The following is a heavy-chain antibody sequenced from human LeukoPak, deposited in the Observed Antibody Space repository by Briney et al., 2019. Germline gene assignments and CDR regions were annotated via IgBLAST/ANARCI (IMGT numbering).Heavy chain of an antibody. J-gene: IGHJ3*02. CDR2: INPSGST. CDR1: GGSFSGNY. V-gene: IGHV4-34*01. Sequence: SETLSLTCAVYGGSFSGNYWSWIRQPPGKGLEWIGEINPSGSTNYNPSLKSRVTISVDTSKNQFSLKLSSVTAADTAVYYCARSFLIAVGAFDIWGQGTMVTVSS. D-gene: IGHD6-19*01. CDR3: ARSFLIAVGAFDI.